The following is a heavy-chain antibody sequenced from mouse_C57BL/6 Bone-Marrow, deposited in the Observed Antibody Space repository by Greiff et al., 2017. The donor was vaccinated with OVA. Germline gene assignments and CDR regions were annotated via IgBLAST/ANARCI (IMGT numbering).Heavy chain of an antibody. J-gene: IGHJ1*03. V-gene: IGHV1-69*01. CDR3: ARGWDGDYYVDV. CDR1: GYTFTSYW. CDR2: IDPSDSYT. D-gene: IGHD2-13*01. Sequence: VQLQQPGAELVMPGASVKLSCTASGYTFTSYWMHWVKQRPGQGLEWIGEIDPSDSYTNYNQKFKGKSTLTVDKSSSTAYMQLSSLTSEDSAVYDCARGWDGDYYVDVWGTGTTVTVSS.